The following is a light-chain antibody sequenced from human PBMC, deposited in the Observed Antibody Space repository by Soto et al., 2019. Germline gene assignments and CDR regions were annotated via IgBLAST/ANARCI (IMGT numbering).Light chain of an antibody. CDR2: GAV. V-gene: IGKV1-39*01. CDR1: QNVASY. CDR3: QQEFKNIPT. Sequence: IQMTQSQSFLPASVGDSVTITLRANQNVASYVNWNQQNSGKAAKLLFSGAVILQSGEPSRFRGGGSGTDMTPTISSLQPEDLGTYHFQQEFKNIPTFGQGTKVDIK. J-gene: IGKJ1*01.